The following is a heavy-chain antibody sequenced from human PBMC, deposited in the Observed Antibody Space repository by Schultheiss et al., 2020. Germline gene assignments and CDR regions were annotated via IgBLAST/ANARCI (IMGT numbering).Heavy chain of an antibody. V-gene: IGHV4-30-4*01. CDR1: GGSISSGDYY. CDR2: IYYSGST. D-gene: IGHD2-2*02. CDR3: ARGRDIVVVPAAIGYDDYYYYYMDV. Sequence: SQTLSLTCTVSGGSISSGDYYWSWIRQPPGKGLEWIGYIYYSGSTNYNPSLKSRVTISVDKSKNQFSLKLSSVTAADTAVYYCARGRDIVVVPAAIGYDDYYYYYMDVWGKVTTVTVSS. J-gene: IGHJ6*03.